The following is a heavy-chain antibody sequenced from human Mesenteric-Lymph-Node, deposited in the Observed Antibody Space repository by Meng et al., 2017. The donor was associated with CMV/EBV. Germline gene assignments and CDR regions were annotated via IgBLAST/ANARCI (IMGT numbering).Heavy chain of an antibody. Sequence: GESLKISCEGSGYTFGSYWIGWVRQMPGKGLEWMGIIYPHDSDTRYSPSFQGQVTISADKSISTAYLQWSSLKASDTAIYYCAKHSGMAPYGMDVWGQGTTVTVSS. CDR1: GYTFGSYW. CDR3: AKHSGMAPYGMDV. CDR2: IYPHDSDT. D-gene: IGHD1-14*01. V-gene: IGHV5-51*01. J-gene: IGHJ6*02.